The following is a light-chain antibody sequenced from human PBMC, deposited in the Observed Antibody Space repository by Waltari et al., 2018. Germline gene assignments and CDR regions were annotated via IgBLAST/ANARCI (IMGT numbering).Light chain of an antibody. V-gene: IGLV3-1*01. J-gene: IGLJ2*01. CDR3: QTWDSNTGV. CDR1: GLGNKY. CDR2: QDS. Sequence: SYDLIQPPSVSVSPGQTASITCAGDGLGNKYVSCYQQNSGQSPILVIYQDSNRPYGIPERFSGSNSGNTATLTIRGTQALDAADFYCQTWDSNTGVFGGGTKLTVL.